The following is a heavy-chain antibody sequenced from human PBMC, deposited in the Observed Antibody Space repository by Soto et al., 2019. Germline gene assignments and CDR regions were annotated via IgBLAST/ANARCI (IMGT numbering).Heavy chain of an antibody. Sequence: GASVKVSCKTSGYTFNTYGINWVRQAPGQGLELMGWISAYDGKTTYAKKFQGRVTMTTDTSTSTAYMELRSLRSDDTAIYYCARDPHEFWTSYWFDPWGQGTPVTVSS. CDR3: ARDPHEFWTSYWFDP. D-gene: IGHD3-3*01. CDR1: GYTFNTYG. CDR2: ISAYDGKT. V-gene: IGHV1-18*01. J-gene: IGHJ5*02.